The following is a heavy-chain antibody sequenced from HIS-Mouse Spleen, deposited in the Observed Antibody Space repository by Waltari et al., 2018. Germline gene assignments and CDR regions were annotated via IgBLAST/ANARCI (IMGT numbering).Heavy chain of an antibody. J-gene: IGHJ2*01. V-gene: IGHV4-39*07. CDR3: AREIPYSSSCYVWYFEL. CDR1: GGPISSSSYY. CDR2: IAYSGST. Sequence: QLQLQESGPGLVKPSETLSLTCTVSGGPISSSSYYWGWIRQPPGKGLEWIGSIAYSGSTYYNPSLKSRVSISVDPSKSPFSLKLSSVTAAETAVYYCAREIPYSSSCYVWYFELWGRGTLVTVSS. D-gene: IGHD6-13*01.